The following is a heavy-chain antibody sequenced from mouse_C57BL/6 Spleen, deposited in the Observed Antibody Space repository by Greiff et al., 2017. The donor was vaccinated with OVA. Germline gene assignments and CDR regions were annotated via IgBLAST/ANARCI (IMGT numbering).Heavy chain of an antibody. CDR3: ARADYDGGLAY. CDR2: IHPNSGST. Sequence: VQLQQPGAELVKPGASVKLSCKASGYTFTSYWMHWVKQRPGQGLEWIGMIHPNSGSTNYNAKFKSKATLTVDKSSSTAYMQLSSLTSEDSAVYYCARADYDGGLAYWGKGTLVTVSA. D-gene: IGHD2-4*01. J-gene: IGHJ3*01. V-gene: IGHV1-64*01. CDR1: GYTFTSYW.